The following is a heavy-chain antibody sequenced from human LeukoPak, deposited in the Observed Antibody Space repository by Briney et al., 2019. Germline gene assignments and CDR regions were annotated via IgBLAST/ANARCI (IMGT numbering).Heavy chain of an antibody. D-gene: IGHD6-19*01. CDR2: ISSRQNDI. J-gene: IGHJ4*02. Sequence: GGSLRLSCAASGFSFSSFNMNWVRQTPGKGLEWVSSISSRQNDIQYAASLEGRFTVSRDNAKNSLYLQMNSLRAEDTAVYFCAREVGSGWNYFDLWGQGTLVTVSS. V-gene: IGHV3-21*01. CDR3: AREVGSGWNYFDL. CDR1: GFSFSSFN.